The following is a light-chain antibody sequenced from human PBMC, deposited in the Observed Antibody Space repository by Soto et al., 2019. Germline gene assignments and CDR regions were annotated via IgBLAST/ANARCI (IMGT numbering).Light chain of an antibody. Sequence: QSVLTQPPSVSGSPGQSVTISCTGTSSDVGSYNRVSWYQQPPGTAPKLMIYEVSNRPSGVPDRFSGSKSDNTASLTISGLQAEDEADYYCSSYTSSSTHVVFGGGTKLTVL. CDR2: EVS. J-gene: IGLJ2*01. CDR1: SSDVGSYNR. CDR3: SSYTSSSTHVV. V-gene: IGLV2-18*02.